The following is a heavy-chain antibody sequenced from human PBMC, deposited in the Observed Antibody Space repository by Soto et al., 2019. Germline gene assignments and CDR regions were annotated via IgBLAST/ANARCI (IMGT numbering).Heavy chain of an antibody. Sequence: VQLVESGGGVVQPGRSLRLSCAASGFTFSDYAMHWVRQAPGKGLEWVAVVSHDGRNTHYADSVKGRFTISGDSSKNTVFLEMTSLRAEDTAVYSCAKGGRQWLVTSDFNYWGQGALVTVSS. CDR3: AKGGRQWLVTSDFNY. J-gene: IGHJ4*02. D-gene: IGHD6-19*01. V-gene: IGHV3-30*18. CDR1: GFTFSDYA. CDR2: VSHDGRNT.